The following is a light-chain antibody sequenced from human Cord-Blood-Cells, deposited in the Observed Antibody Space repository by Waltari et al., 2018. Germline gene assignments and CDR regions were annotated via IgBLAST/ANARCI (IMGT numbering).Light chain of an antibody. Sequence: QSALTQPASVSGSPGQSITISCTGTISDVCGYNYVSWYQQHPGKAPKLWIYDVSTRPSGFSNPFSGSKSGNTASLTISGLQAEDEADYYCSSYTSSSTLVFGGGTKLTVL. V-gene: IGLV2-14*01. CDR3: SSYTSSSTLV. CDR1: ISDVCGYNY. CDR2: DVS. J-gene: IGLJ3*02.